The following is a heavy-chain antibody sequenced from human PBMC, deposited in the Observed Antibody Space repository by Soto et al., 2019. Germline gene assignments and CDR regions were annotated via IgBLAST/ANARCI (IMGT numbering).Heavy chain of an antibody. J-gene: IGHJ4*02. D-gene: IGHD3-9*01. CDR3: AKGPEYDILTGCDY. CDR2: LSGGGSTT. CDR1: GFTFSLSA. Sequence: VQLLESGGGFVQPGESLRLSCAASGFTFSLSAMSWVRQAPGRGLDWVSSLSGGGSTTDYADSVKGRFNISRDNSKNTVHLQMNSLRAEDTAVYYFAKGPEYDILTGCDYWGQGALVTVSS. V-gene: IGHV3-23*01.